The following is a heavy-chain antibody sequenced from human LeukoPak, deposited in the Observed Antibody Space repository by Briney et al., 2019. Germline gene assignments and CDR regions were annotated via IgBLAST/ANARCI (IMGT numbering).Heavy chain of an antibody. CDR2: ISYDGSNK. CDR3: ARSTITTLDAFDI. Sequence: GGSLRLSCAASGFTFSSYGMHWVRQAPGKGLEWVAVISYDGSNKYYADSVKGRFTISRDNSKNTLYLQMNSLRAEDTAVYYCARSTITTLDAFDIWGQGTMVTVSS. J-gene: IGHJ3*02. V-gene: IGHV3-30*03. D-gene: IGHD5/OR15-5a*01. CDR1: GFTFSSYG.